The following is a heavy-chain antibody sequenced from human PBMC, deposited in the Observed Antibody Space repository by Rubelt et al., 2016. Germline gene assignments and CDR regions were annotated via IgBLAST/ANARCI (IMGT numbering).Heavy chain of an antibody. D-gene: IGHD4/OR15-4a*01. Sequence: QVQLVQSGAEVKKPGSSVKVSCKASGGTFSSYAISWVRQAPGQGLAWMGGTTPVFGTANYAQKFQGRITMSAGESTSRGCVELSRLGSEDTAVYYCATTIASRPYYVDCWGQGTLVTVSS. CDR3: ATTIASRPYYVDC. V-gene: IGHV1-69*01. J-gene: IGHJ4*02. CDR1: GGTFSSYA. CDR2: TTPVFGTA.